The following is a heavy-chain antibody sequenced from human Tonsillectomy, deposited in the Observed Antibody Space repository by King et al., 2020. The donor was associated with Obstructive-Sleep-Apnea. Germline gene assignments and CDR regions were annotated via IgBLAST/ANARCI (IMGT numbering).Heavy chain of an antibody. J-gene: IGHJ4*01. CDR1: GGSISSYY. CDR3: AREPSSSRFDY. V-gene: IGHV4-59*01. D-gene: IGHD6-13*01. CDR2: IYYSGST. Sequence: VQLQESGPGLVKPSETLSLTCTVSGGSISSYYWSWIRQPPGKGLEWIGYIYYSGSTNYNPSLKSRVTISVDTSKNQFSLKLSSVTAADTAVYYCAREPSSSRFDYWGHGTLVTVSS.